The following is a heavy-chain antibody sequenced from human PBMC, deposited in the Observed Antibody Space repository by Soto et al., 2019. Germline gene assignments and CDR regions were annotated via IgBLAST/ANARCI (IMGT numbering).Heavy chain of an antibody. J-gene: IGHJ4*02. V-gene: IGHV3-23*01. CDR3: AKKWSQFDY. Sequence: PGGSLRLSCAASGFIFENFGMSWVRQAPGKGLEWISSISGSGLKKYYADSVKGRFTISRDNSKNTLYLQMNSLRAEDTAVYYCAKKWSQFDYWGQGTLVTVSS. CDR1: GFIFENFG. CDR2: ISGSGLKK. D-gene: IGHD2-8*01.